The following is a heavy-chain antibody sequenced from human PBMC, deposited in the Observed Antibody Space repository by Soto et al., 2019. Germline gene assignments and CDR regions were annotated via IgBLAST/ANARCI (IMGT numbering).Heavy chain of an antibody. CDR1: GFTFSSYS. V-gene: IGHV3-23*01. CDR3: ARGKQQLVDWFDP. Sequence: GGSLRFSCAASGFTFSSYSMNWVRQAPGKGLEWVSAISGSGGSTYYADSVKGRFTISRDNSKNTLYLQMNSLRAEDTAVYYCARGKQQLVDWFDPWGQGALVTVSS. J-gene: IGHJ5*02. D-gene: IGHD6-13*01. CDR2: ISGSGGST.